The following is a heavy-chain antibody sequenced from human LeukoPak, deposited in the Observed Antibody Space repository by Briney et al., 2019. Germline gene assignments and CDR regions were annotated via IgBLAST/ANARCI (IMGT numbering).Heavy chain of an antibody. CDR1: RYTFIPYW. CDR2: IKGDESAK. Sequence: PGGSLRLACVAPRYTFIPYWLAWVRQAPGKGLEWVANIKGDESAKHQADSVKGRFTIFRDNAQRSVYLQMSRLRGEGAAVYYCARGDGGRLDYWGQGTLVTVSS. CDR3: ARGDGGRLDY. D-gene: IGHD2-21*01. J-gene: IGHJ4*02. V-gene: IGHV3-7*01.